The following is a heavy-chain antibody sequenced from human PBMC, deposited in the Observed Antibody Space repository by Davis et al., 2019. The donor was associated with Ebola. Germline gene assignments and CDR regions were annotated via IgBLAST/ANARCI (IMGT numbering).Heavy chain of an antibody. J-gene: IGHJ3*02. D-gene: IGHD4-23*01. CDR1: GFTFSSYG. CDR2: ISYDGSNK. V-gene: IGHV3-30*03. CDR3: SSSVVTPERDI. Sequence: GESLKISCAASGFTFSSYGMHWVRQAPGKGPEWVAVISYDGSNKYYADSVKGRFTISRDNAKNSLYLQMNSLKTEDTAVYYCSSSVVTPERDIWGQGTMVTVSS.